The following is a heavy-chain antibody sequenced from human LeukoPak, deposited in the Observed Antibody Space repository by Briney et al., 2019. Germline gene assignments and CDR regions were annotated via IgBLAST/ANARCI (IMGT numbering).Heavy chain of an antibody. V-gene: IGHV3-30*18. J-gene: IGHJ1*01. CDR3: AKPMLASSSWYGRYFQH. Sequence: GGSLRLSCAASGFTFSDYGIHWVRQAPGKGLEWVAVTSSDGSNKFYADSVKGRFTISRDNSKNILYLQMNSLRAEDTAVYYCAKPMLASSSWYGRYFQHWGQGTLVTVSS. CDR1: GFTFSDYG. D-gene: IGHD6-13*01. CDR2: TSSDGSNK.